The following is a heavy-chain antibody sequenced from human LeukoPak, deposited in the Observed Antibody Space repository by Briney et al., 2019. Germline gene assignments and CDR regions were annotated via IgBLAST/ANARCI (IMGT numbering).Heavy chain of an antibody. CDR1: GYSFTSHW. CDR2: IYPGDSDT. Sequence: GESLKISCKGSGYSFTSHWIGWVRQLPGKGLEWMGIIYPGDSDTRYSPSFQGQVTISADKSISTAYLQWSSLKASDTAMYYCARQTTYRNSYYFDYWGQGTLVTVSS. CDR3: ARQTTYRNSYYFDY. J-gene: IGHJ4*02. V-gene: IGHV5-51*01. D-gene: IGHD4-23*01.